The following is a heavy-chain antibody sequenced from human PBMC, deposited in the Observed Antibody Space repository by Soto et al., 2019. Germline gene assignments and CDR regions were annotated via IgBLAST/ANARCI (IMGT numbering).Heavy chain of an antibody. V-gene: IGHV1-18*01. CDR2: ISAYNGNT. Sequence: GASVKVSCKASLYSNASYCRWWVRQSTGQGLEWMGWISAYNGNTNYAQKLQGRVTMTTDTSTSTAYMELRSLRSDDTAVYYCARGSRVVAATQPVDYWGQGTLVTVSS. D-gene: IGHD2-15*01. CDR3: ARGSRVVAATQPVDY. J-gene: IGHJ4*02. CDR1: LYSNASYC.